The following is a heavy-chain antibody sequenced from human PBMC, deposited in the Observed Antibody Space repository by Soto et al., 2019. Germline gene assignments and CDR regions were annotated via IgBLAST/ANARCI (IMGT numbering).Heavy chain of an antibody. CDR1: GFTFSSYG. D-gene: IGHD4-17*01. J-gene: IGHJ4*02. Sequence: PGGSLRLSCAASGFTFSSYGMNCVRQAPGKGLECVAVIYSGGSTYYADSVKGRLTISRDNSKNTLYLQMNSLRAEDTAVYYCARASYGNYVLWDWGQGALVTLS. V-gene: IGHV3-53*01. CDR3: ARASYGNYVLWD. CDR2: IYSGGST.